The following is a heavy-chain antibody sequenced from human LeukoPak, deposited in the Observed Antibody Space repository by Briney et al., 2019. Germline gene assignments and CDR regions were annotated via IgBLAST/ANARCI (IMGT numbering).Heavy chain of an antibody. V-gene: IGHV3-13*01. CDR2: IGTAGDT. CDR1: GFTFSSYD. Sequence: PGGSLRLACAASGFTFSSYDMDWVGQATGKGLEWVSAIGTAGDTYYPGSVKGRFTISRENAKNSLYLQMNSLRAGDTAVYYCARGLGYSSTAPDNWFDPWGQGTLVTVSS. CDR3: ARGLGYSSTAPDNWFDP. J-gene: IGHJ5*02. D-gene: IGHD6-19*01.